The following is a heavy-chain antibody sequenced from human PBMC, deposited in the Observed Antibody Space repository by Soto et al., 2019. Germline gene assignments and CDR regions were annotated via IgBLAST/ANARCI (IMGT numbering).Heavy chain of an antibody. J-gene: IGHJ5*02. Sequence: EVQLVDSGGGLIQPGGSLRLSCAASGFSVSSSHMIWVRQAPGKGLEWVSVIYSGGATYYAVSVKGRFTISRDRSKNTLYLNMDGLRTEDTAVYHCAKLGPYGSESYSFRYNWIDPWGQGTLVTVSS. CDR2: IYSGGAT. CDR1: GFSVSSSH. D-gene: IGHD3-10*01. V-gene: IGHV3-53*01. CDR3: AKLGPYGSESYSFRYNWIDP.